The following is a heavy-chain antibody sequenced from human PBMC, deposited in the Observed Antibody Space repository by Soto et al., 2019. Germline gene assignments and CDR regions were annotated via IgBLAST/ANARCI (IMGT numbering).Heavy chain of an antibody. J-gene: IGHJ4*02. CDR1: GFTFNRYA. V-gene: IGHV3-23*01. CDR3: AKVDPDGILTFNFDY. Sequence: GGSLRLSCTASGFTFNRYAIHWVRQAPAKGLEWVSVICGNGSKTYYADSVKGRFTISRDNSKNTLYLQMNSLRADDTSVYYCAKVDPDGILTFNFDYWGQGTLVTVSS. CDR2: ICGNGSKT. D-gene: IGHD3-9*01.